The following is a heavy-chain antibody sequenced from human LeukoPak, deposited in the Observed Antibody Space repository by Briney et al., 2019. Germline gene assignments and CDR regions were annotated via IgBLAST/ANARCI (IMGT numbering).Heavy chain of an antibody. CDR3: ARGRKAGVDNYYYMDV. Sequence: GGSLRLSCAASGFALSPYWMHWVRQAPGKGLLWVSRINSDGSTTDYADSVQGRFTISRDNAKNTLYLQMNSLRAEDTAVYYCARGRKAGVDNYYYMDVWGKGTTVTVSS. J-gene: IGHJ6*03. V-gene: IGHV3-74*01. D-gene: IGHD3-10*01. CDR1: GFALSPYW. CDR2: INSDGSTT.